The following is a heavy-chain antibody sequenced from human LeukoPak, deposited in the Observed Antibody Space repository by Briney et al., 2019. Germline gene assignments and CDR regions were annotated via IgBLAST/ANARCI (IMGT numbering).Heavy chain of an antibody. V-gene: IGHV3-7*01. D-gene: IGHD5/OR15-5a*01. CDR3: ARVSTPLMRLDY. CDR2: IKQDGTEK. J-gene: IGHJ4*02. CDR1: GFALRNYW. Sequence: GGSLTLSCAASGFALRNYWMGWVRQAPGKGPAWVANIKQDGTEKYHVDSVKGRFTISRDNTKNSLYLQMNSLRAEDTAVYHCARVSTPLMRLDYWGQGTLVTVSS.